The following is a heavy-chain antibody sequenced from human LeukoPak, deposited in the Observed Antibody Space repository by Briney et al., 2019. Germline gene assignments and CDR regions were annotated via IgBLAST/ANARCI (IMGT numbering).Heavy chain of an antibody. V-gene: IGHV6-1*01. Sequence: SQTLSLTCAISGDSVSSNSAAWNWIRQSPSRGLEWLGRTYYRSKWYNDYAVSVKSRITINPDTSKNQFSLQLNSVTPEDTAVYYCARGPTAGYSSSWYYFDYWGQGTLVTVSS. CDR1: GDSVSSNSAA. J-gene: IGHJ4*02. CDR3: ARGPTAGYSSSWYYFDY. CDR2: TYYRSKWYN. D-gene: IGHD6-13*01.